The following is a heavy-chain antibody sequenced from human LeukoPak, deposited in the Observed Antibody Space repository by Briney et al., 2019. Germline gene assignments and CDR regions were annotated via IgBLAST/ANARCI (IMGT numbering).Heavy chain of an antibody. CDR2: INHSGST. J-gene: IGHJ3*02. D-gene: IGHD1-26*01. CDR3: ARRQEKWELLKIDAFDM. V-gene: IGHV4-34*01. Sequence: SETLSLTCSVYGGSFSGYYWRWFRQPPGKGLEWIGEINHSGSTNYNHSLKGRVTISVDTSKNKFSLKLSSVTAADTAVYYCARRQEKWELLKIDAFDMWGQGTMVTVSS. CDR1: GGSFSGYY.